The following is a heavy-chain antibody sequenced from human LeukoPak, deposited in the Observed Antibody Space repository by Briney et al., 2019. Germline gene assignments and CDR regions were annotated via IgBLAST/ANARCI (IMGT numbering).Heavy chain of an antibody. Sequence: ASVKVSCKASGYPFTSYYIHWVRQAPGQGLEWMGIIDPRGGSTSYAQKFQGRVSMTRDTSTSTVCLDLSSLRSEDTAMYYCARVWAISSAGPPGCWGQGTLVTVSS. CDR1: GYPFTSYY. CDR3: ARVWAISSAGPPGC. V-gene: IGHV1-46*01. CDR2: IDPRGGST. D-gene: IGHD6-13*01. J-gene: IGHJ4*02.